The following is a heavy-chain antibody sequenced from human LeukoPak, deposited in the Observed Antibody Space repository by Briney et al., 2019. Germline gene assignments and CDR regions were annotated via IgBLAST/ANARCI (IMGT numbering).Heavy chain of an antibody. J-gene: IGHJ3*02. CDR1: GFTFSSYA. Sequence: GGSLRLSCAASGFTFSSYAMSWVRQAPGKGLEWVSSISSSSSYIYYADSVKGRFTISRDNAKNSLYLQMNSLRAEDTAVYYCASEPSDYDFWSGYLYGEAFDIWGQGTMVTVSS. D-gene: IGHD3-3*01. CDR2: ISSSSSYI. V-gene: IGHV3-21*01. CDR3: ASEPSDYDFWSGYLYGEAFDI.